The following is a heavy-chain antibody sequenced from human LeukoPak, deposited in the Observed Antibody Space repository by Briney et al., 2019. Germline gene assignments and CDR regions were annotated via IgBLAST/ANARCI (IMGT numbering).Heavy chain of an antibody. V-gene: IGHV1-18*01. CDR2: ISTYNGNT. J-gene: IGHJ3*01. D-gene: IGHD3-22*01. CDR1: GYTFTSYA. CDR3: ARVDDYYGTGGYYYDH. Sequence: GASVKVSCKASGYTFTSYAISWVRQAPGQGLDWMGWISTYNGNTNYAQKLQGRVTMTTDTSTSTVYMELRSLRSDDTAVYYCARVDDYYGTGGYYYDHWGQGTMVTVSS.